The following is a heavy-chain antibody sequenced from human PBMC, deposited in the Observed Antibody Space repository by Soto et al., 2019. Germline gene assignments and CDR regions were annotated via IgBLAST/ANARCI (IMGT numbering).Heavy chain of an antibody. V-gene: IGHV5-10-1*01. Sequence: PGESLKISCEGSGYSFTSFWISWVRQVPGKGLEWMGRIDPSDSYTNYSLSFKGHVTFSVDTSTSTAYLHWSSLQASDTALYYCARPAKYCTSGRRLGDYYFYGMDLWGQGTMVTVSS. CDR3: ARPAKYCTSGRRLGDYYFYGMDL. D-gene: IGHD2-8*01. CDR2: IDPSDSYT. J-gene: IGHJ6*02. CDR1: GYSFTSFW.